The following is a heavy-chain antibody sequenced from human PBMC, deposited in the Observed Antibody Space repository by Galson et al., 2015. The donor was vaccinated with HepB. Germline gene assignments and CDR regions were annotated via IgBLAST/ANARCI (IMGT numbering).Heavy chain of an antibody. V-gene: IGHV3-9*01. CDR2: ISWNSGSI. Sequence: SLRLSCAASGFTFDDYAMHWVRQAPGKGLEWVSGISWNSGSIGYADSVKGRFTISRDNAKNSLYLQMNSLRAEDTALYYCAKDSAKGYSSSWYSLGAFDIWGQGTMVTVSS. CDR3: AKDSAKGYSSSWYSLGAFDI. CDR1: GFTFDDYA. D-gene: IGHD6-13*01. J-gene: IGHJ3*02.